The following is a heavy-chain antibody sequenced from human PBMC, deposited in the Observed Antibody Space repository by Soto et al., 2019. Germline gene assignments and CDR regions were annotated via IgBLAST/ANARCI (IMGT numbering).Heavy chain of an antibody. Sequence: EVQILESGGGLGQPGGSLRLACAASGFTFSSYAMYWVRQAPGKGLAWVSGISDSGTDTYYADSVKGRFTISRDNSKNTVYLQMKSLRAEDTAVYYCAKDHTVVIRDAFDIWGQGTMVNVSS. CDR3: AKDHTVVIRDAFDI. J-gene: IGHJ3*02. CDR1: GFTFSSYA. D-gene: IGHD3-22*01. CDR2: ISDSGTDT. V-gene: IGHV3-23*01.